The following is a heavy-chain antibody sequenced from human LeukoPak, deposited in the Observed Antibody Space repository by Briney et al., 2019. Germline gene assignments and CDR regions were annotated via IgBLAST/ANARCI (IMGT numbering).Heavy chain of an antibody. J-gene: IGHJ5*02. V-gene: IGHV3-30*03. D-gene: IGHD4/OR15-4a*01. CDR3: ARDLGAQTMVFFDP. Sequence: GGPVRLSCAASGFTFSTYGMHWARQAPGKGLEWVAVISYDESNKYYADSVKGRFTISRDNSKNTLYLQMNSLRSEDTAVYYCARDLGAQTMVFFDPWGQGTLDPVSS. CDR1: GFTFSTYG. CDR2: ISYDESNK.